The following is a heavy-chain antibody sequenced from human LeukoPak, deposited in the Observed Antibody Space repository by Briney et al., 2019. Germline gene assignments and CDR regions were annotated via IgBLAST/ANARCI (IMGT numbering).Heavy chain of an antibody. D-gene: IGHD1-7*01. CDR2: INPNSGGT. CDR3: ARLPRNYRAPDY. V-gene: IGHV1-2*06. CDR1: GYTFTGYY. J-gene: IGHJ4*02. Sequence: ASVKVSCKASGYTFTGYYMHWVRQAPGQGLERMGRINPNSGGTNYAQKFQGRVTMTRDTSISTAYMELSRLRSDDTAVYYCARLPRNYRAPDYWGQGTLVTVSS.